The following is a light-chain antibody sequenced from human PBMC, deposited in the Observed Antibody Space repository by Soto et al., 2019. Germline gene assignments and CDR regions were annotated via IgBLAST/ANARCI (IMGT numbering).Light chain of an antibody. CDR3: MQATQPYT. CDR2: MIS. Sequence: DFVMTQTPLSSPVTLGQPASISCRSSQSLVHSDGNTYLSWLHQRPGQPPRLLIYMISIRFSGVADRFSGSGAGTDFTLKIRRVEAEDVGDYYCMQATQPYTFGQGTKLEIK. V-gene: IGKV2-24*01. J-gene: IGKJ2*01. CDR1: QSLVHSDGNTY.